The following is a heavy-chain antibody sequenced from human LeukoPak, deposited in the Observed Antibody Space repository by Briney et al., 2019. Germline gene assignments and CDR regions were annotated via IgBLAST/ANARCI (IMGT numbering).Heavy chain of an antibody. D-gene: IGHD4-17*01. CDR1: GGSISSYY. J-gene: IGHJ5*02. CDR3: ARVSPYGLPPWFDP. Sequence: SETLSLTCTVSGGSISSYYWSWIRQPPGKGLEWIGYIYYSGSTNYNPSLKSRVTISVDTSKNQFSLKLSSVTAADTAVYYCARVSPYGLPPWFDPWGQGTLVTVSS. CDR2: IYYSGST. V-gene: IGHV4-59*01.